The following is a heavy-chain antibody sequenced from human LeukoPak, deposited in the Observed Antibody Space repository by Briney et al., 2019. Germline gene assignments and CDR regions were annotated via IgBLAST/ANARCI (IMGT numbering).Heavy chain of an antibody. D-gene: IGHD6-19*01. CDR3: AKADTLSIAVAD. Sequence: GGSLRLSCAASGFTFSSYGMHWVRQAPGKGLEWVAFIRYDGSNKYYADSVKGRFTISRDNSKNTLYLQMNSLRAEDTAVYYCAKADTLSIAVADWGQGTLVTVSS. V-gene: IGHV3-30*02. CDR2: IRYDGSNK. CDR1: GFTFSSYG. J-gene: IGHJ4*02.